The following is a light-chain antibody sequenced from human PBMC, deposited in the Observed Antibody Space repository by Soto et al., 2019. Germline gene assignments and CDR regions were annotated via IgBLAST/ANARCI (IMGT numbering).Light chain of an antibody. J-gene: IGLJ1*01. CDR2: VVS. V-gene: IGLV2-14*01. Sequence: QSVLTQPASVSGSPGQSIAISCTGTSSDVGGYNYVSWHQQHPGKAPKVLISVVSNRPSGVSNRFSGSKSGNTASLTISGLQAEDEADYYSSSYRSGGTFVFGSGTKVTVL. CDR3: SSYRSGGTFV. CDR1: SSDVGGYNY.